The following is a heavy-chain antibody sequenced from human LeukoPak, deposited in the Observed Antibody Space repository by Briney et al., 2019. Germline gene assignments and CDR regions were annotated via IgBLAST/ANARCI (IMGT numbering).Heavy chain of an antibody. Sequence: GGSLRLSCAASGFTVSDNYMSWVRQAPGKGLEGVSVIYSGGKTYYADSVKGRLTISRENSKNTLYLQMNSLRVEDTAVYYCARLLREYCSSTSCNRIYFDYWGQGTLVTVSS. D-gene: IGHD2-2*01. CDR3: ARLLREYCSSTSCNRIYFDY. V-gene: IGHV3-66*01. CDR1: GFTVSDNY. CDR2: IYSGGKT. J-gene: IGHJ4*02.